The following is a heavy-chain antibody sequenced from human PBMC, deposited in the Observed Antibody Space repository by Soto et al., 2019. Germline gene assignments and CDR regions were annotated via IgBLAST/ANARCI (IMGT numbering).Heavy chain of an antibody. Sequence: ASVKVSCKASRYTFAIYCISWVQQSPGQGLEWMGWISAYNGNTNYAQKLQGRVTMTTDTSTSTAYMELRSLRSDDTAVYYCARDVWDCSGGSCYSPRRNYYYYYMDVWGKGTTVTVSS. CDR1: RYTFAIYC. J-gene: IGHJ6*03. V-gene: IGHV1-18*01. CDR2: ISAYNGNT. CDR3: ARDVWDCSGGSCYSPRRNYYYYYMDV. D-gene: IGHD2-15*01.